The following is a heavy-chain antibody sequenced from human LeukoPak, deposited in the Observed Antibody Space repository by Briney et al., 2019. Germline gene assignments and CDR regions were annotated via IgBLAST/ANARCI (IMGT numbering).Heavy chain of an antibody. D-gene: IGHD1-26*01. Sequence: SETLSLTCNVSGGSISSGSYYWSWIRQPAGKGLEWIGRIYTSGSTNYNPSLKSRVTISLDTSKNQVSLKLRSVTAADTAVYYCARDSKSGSYYVEGFDYWGQGTLVTVSS. CDR3: ARDSKSGSYYVEGFDY. V-gene: IGHV4-61*02. CDR1: GGSISSGSYY. J-gene: IGHJ4*02. CDR2: IYTSGST.